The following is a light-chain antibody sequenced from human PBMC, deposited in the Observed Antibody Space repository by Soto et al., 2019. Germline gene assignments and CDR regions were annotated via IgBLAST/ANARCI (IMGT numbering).Light chain of an antibody. J-gene: IGKJ4*01. V-gene: IGKV1-33*01. CDR3: QQYDNHPPLT. CDR2: DAS. CDR1: QDISNY. Sequence: DIQMTQSPSSLSAFVGDRVTITCQASQDISNYLNWYQQKPGKAPKLLIYDASNLETGVPSRFSGSGSGTDFTFTISSLQPEDFATYYCQQYDNHPPLTFGGGTKVEIK.